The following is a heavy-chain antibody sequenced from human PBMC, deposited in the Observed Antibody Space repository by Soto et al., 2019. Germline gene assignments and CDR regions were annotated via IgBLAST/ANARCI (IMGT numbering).Heavy chain of an antibody. Sequence: QVQLVQSGAEVKKPGSSVKVSCKASGGSFGSYVITWVRQAPGQGLEWVGGIIPLSGTANYAQKFQGRVTITAAESTGTAYKELSRLRSDDTAMYYCARAGVGGAWFAPWGQGTPVTVSS. CDR1: GGSFGSYV. D-gene: IGHD3-16*01. J-gene: IGHJ5*02. CDR3: ARAGVGGAWFAP. CDR2: IIPLSGTA. V-gene: IGHV1-69*01.